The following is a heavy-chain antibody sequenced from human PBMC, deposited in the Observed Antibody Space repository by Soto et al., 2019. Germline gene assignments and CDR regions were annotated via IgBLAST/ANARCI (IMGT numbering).Heavy chain of an antibody. D-gene: IGHD3-3*01. J-gene: IGHJ6*02. CDR1: GGSFSGYY. V-gene: IGHV4-34*01. Sequence: PSETLSLTCAVYGGSFSGYYWSWIRQPPGKGLEWIGEINHSGSTNYNPSLKSRVTISVDTFKNQFSLKLSSVTAADTAVYYCARGPSYDFWSGYYYYGMDVWGQGTTVTVSS. CDR3: ARGPSYDFWSGYYYYGMDV. CDR2: INHSGST.